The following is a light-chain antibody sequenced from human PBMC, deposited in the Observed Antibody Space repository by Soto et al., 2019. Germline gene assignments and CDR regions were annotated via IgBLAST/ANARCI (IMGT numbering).Light chain of an antibody. CDR2: EVS. Sequence: QSALTQPASVSGSPGQSITISCTGTSSDVGGYSYVSWYQQHPGKAPKLMIYEVSNRPSGVSNRFSGSKSGNTASLTISGLQAEDEANYYCSSYTTRSTPLVFGTGTKLTV. CDR3: SSYTTRSTPLV. V-gene: IGLV2-14*01. CDR1: SSDVGGYSY. J-gene: IGLJ1*01.